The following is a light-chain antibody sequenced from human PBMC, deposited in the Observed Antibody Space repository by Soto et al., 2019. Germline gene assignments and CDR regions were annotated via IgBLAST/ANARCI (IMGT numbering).Light chain of an antibody. CDR3: QQFGSSIPHT. Sequence: EIVMTQSPGTLSLSPGERATISCRASQVIGSRYLAWYHQKSGQAPRLLIYGASSRATGIPDRFSGSGSGTDFTLTISRLEPEYFGVYYCQQFGSSIPHTFGQGTKLDIK. J-gene: IGKJ2*01. CDR1: QVIGSRY. CDR2: GAS. V-gene: IGKV3-20*01.